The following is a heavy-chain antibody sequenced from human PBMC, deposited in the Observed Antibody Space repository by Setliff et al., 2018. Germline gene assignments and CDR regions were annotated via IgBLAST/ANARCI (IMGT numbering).Heavy chain of an antibody. V-gene: IGHV4-59*10. CDR3: ASRNSDGGPEYFQH. Sequence: PSETRSLTCAAYGGTFSDYYWTWIRQPPGKGLEWIGRVYSNVGTNFNPSLKSRVTMSVDASKNQISLKLMSVTAADTAVYYCASRNSDGGPEYFQHWGQGALVTVS. D-gene: IGHD1-26*01. J-gene: IGHJ1*01. CDR2: VYSNVGT. CDR1: GGTFSDYY.